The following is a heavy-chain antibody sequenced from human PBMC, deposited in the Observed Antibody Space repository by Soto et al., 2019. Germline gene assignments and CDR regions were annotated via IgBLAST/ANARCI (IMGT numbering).Heavy chain of an antibody. CDR3: GRGGVVVTAIEY. V-gene: IGHV3-33*01. Sequence: QVQLVESGGGVVQPGRSLRLSCAASGFTFNTYAMHWVRQAPGKGLEWVAVIWDDGSNKYYGGSVKGRVTISRDNSKNTLYLQMNSLRDEDSAVYYCGRGGVVVTAIEYWGQGTLVTVSS. J-gene: IGHJ4*02. CDR1: GFTFNTYA. D-gene: IGHD2-21*02. CDR2: IWDDGSNK.